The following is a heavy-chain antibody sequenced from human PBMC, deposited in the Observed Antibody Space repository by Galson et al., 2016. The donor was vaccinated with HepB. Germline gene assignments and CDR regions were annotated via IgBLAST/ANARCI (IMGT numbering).Heavy chain of an antibody. CDR3: ARGRFGGGTNYYGMDV. CDR2: IHHSGST. Sequence: ETLSLTCTVSGGSISSDYWTWIRQPPGKGLEWIGYIHHSGSTNYISSLKSRVTISVDTSKNQFSLKLNSVTAADTAVYYCARGRFGGGTNYYGMDVWGQGTTVIVSS. V-gene: IGHV4-59*01. J-gene: IGHJ6*02. D-gene: IGHD3-10*01. CDR1: GGSISSDY.